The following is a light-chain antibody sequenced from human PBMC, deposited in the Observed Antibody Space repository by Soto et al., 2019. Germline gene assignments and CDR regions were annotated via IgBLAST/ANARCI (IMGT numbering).Light chain of an antibody. CDR1: NIGSKS. CDR2: DDS. J-gene: IGLJ1*01. V-gene: IGLV3-21*02. Sequence: SYELTQPPSVSVAPGQTASITCGGNNIGSKSVHWYQQKPGQAPVLVVSDDSDRPSGIPERFSGSNSGNTATLTISRVEAGDEADYYCEVWYSRSDPLYVFGTGTKLTVL. CDR3: EVWYSRSDPLYV.